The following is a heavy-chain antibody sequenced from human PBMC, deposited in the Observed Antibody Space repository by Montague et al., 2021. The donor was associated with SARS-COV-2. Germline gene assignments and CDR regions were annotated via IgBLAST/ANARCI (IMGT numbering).Heavy chain of an antibody. V-gene: IGHV2-5*02. CDR2: IYLDDDE. CDR3: APLGFDSRSYYTPHNWFDP. J-gene: IGHJ5*02. D-gene: IGHD3-10*01. CDR1: GISLSTSGVG. Sequence: PALVKPTQTLTLTCTFSGISLSTSGVGVAWIRQPPGKALEGLALIYLDDDERYSPSMRNRLTITKDTSENQVVLRMTNMDPMDTATYYCAPLGFDSRSYYTPHNWFDPWGQGILVTVSS.